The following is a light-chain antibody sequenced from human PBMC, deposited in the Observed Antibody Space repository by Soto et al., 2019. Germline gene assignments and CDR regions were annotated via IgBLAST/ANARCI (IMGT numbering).Light chain of an antibody. CDR3: QQRSNWTPLT. V-gene: IGKV3-11*01. CDR2: DAS. Sequence: EIVLTQSPATLSLSPGERATLSCRASQSVSSYLAWYQQKPGQAPRLLIYDASNRATGIPARFSGSGSGTDFTLTISCLEPEDFAVYYCQQRSNWTPLTFGGGTKVEIK. J-gene: IGKJ4*01. CDR1: QSVSSY.